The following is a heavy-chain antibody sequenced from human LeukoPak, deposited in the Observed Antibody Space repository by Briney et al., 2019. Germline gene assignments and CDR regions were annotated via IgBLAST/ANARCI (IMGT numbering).Heavy chain of an antibody. Sequence: GGSLRLPCAASGFTFSSYSINWVRQAPGKGLEWILYIRSSGTTIYYADSVKGRFTISRDNARNLVYLQTNSLRDEDTAVYYCARDGGSWGQGTLVTVSS. D-gene: IGHD3-10*01. CDR1: GFTFSSYS. CDR2: IRSSGTTI. CDR3: ARDGGS. V-gene: IGHV3-48*02. J-gene: IGHJ5*02.